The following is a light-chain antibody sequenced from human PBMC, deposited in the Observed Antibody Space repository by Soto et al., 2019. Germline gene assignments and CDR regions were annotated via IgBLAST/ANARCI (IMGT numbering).Light chain of an antibody. V-gene: IGKV3-11*01. CDR1: PSVTNY. Sequence: IVLSQSPATLSLSPGERATLSCTASPSVTNYLAWYQQKPGQAPRLLIFDTSIRATGIPARFSGSGSGTDFSLTISSLEPEDFAVYYCQQFVGSPPSFGPGTNVDIK. CDR2: DTS. CDR3: QQFVGSPPS. J-gene: IGKJ3*01.